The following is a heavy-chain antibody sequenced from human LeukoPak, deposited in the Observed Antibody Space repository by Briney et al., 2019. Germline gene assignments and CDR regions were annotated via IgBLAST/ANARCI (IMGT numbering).Heavy chain of an antibody. Sequence: PGGSLRLSCAASGFTFSSYGMHWVRQAPGKGLEWVAFIRYDGSNKYYADSVKGRFTISRDNAKNSLYLQMNSLRAEDTAVYYCARKPLSGGGYYGSGSYGYWGQGTLVTVSS. CDR1: GFTFSSYG. J-gene: IGHJ4*02. CDR2: IRYDGSNK. V-gene: IGHV3-30*02. CDR3: ARKPLSGGGYYGSGSYGY. D-gene: IGHD3-10*01.